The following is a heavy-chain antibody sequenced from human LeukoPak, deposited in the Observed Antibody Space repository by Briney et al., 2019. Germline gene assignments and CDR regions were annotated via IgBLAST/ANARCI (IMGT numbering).Heavy chain of an antibody. Sequence: SETLSLTCTVSGDSISGFYWSWIRQSPGKGLGWVAYLFYTGATNSSPSLKSRVTISVDTSKNQFSLNLRSVTAADTAVYYCARGGLYTPEHAFDIWGQGTMVTVSS. J-gene: IGHJ3*02. CDR2: LFYTGAT. D-gene: IGHD3-16*01. CDR3: ARGGLYTPEHAFDI. CDR1: GDSISGFY. V-gene: IGHV4-59*01.